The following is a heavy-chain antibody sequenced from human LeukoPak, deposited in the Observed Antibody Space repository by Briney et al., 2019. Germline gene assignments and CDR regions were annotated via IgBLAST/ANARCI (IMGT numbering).Heavy chain of an antibody. D-gene: IGHD2-15*01. CDR3: ARDKSGYCSGGSCYPWYFDL. CDR2: IYYSGST. J-gene: IGHJ2*01. V-gene: IGHV4-61*01. CDR1: GGSVSSGSYH. Sequence: SEILSLTCTVSGGSVSSGSYHWSWIRQPPGKGLEWIGYIYYSGSTNYNPSLKSRVTISVDTSKNQSSLKLSSVTAADTAVYYCARDKSGYCSGGSCYPWYFDLWGRGTLVTVSS.